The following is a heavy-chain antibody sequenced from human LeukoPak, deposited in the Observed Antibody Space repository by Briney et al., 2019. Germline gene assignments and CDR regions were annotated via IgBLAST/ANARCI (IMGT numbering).Heavy chain of an antibody. V-gene: IGHV3-74*01. D-gene: IGHD3-10*01. CDR1: GFTFSSYW. J-gene: IGHJ4*02. CDR3: ARDGIRGEEFDY. CDR2: INSDGSST. Sequence: GGSLRLSCAASGFTFSSYWMHWGSQAPGEGRVGVSRINSDGSSTSYADSVKGRFTISRDNAKNTLYLQMNSLRVEDTAVYYCARDGIRGEEFDYWGQGTLVTVSS.